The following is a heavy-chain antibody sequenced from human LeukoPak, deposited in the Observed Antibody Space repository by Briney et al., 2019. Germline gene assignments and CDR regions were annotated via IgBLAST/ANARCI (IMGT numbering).Heavy chain of an antibody. V-gene: IGHV3-30-3*01. CDR2: ISYDGSNK. D-gene: IGHD6-6*01. J-gene: IGHJ4*02. CDR3: AREAARGFDY. Sequence: GGSLRLSCAASGFTFSSYAMHWVRQAPGKGLEWVAVISYDGSNKYYADSVKGRFTISRDNSKNTLYLQVNSLRAEDTAVYYCAREAARGFDYWGQGTLVTVSS. CDR1: GFTFSSYA.